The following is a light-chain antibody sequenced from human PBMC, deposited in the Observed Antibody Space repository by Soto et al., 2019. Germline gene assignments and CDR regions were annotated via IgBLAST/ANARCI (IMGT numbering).Light chain of an antibody. Sequence: QSVLPQSPSASASLGASVKLTCTLSSGHSNYAIAWHQQQSEKGPRYLMKLNSDGSHSKGDGIPVRFSGSSSGAERYLTISSLQSEDEADYYCQTWGSGIVVFGGGTKLTVL. CDR2: LNSDGSH. V-gene: IGLV4-69*01. J-gene: IGLJ2*01. CDR3: QTWGSGIVV. CDR1: SGHSNYA.